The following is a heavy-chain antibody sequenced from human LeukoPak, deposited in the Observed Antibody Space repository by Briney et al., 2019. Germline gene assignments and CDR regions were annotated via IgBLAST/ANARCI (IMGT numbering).Heavy chain of an antibody. CDR2: IYYSGST. V-gene: IGHV4-39*01. CDR3: ARTRYYYNSRSYGAPYYFDY. CDR1: GGSISSNSYY. J-gene: IGHJ4*02. Sequence: PSEALSLTCAVSGGSISSNSYYWGWIRQPPGKGLEWIGSIYYSGSTYYNPSLKSRVTISVDTSKNQFSLKLSSVTAADTAVYYCARTRYYYNSRSYGAPYYFDYWGQGTLVTVSS. D-gene: IGHD3-10*01.